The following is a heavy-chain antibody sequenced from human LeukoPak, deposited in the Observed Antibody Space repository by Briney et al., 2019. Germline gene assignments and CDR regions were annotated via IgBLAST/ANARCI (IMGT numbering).Heavy chain of an antibody. Sequence: AETLSLTCTVSGGSISSYYWSWLRQPPGKGLEWIGYIYYSGSTNYNPSLKSRVTISVDTSKNQFSLKLSSVTAADTAVYYCAREVGATADGAFDIWGQGTMVTVSS. CDR1: GGSISSYY. D-gene: IGHD1-26*01. J-gene: IGHJ3*02. CDR2: IYYSGST. V-gene: IGHV4-59*01. CDR3: AREVGATADGAFDI.